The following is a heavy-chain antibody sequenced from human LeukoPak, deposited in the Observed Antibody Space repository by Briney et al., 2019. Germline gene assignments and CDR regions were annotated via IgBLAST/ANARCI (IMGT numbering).Heavy chain of an antibody. V-gene: IGHV4-4*07. CDR1: GVSISSYY. J-gene: IGHJ4*02. D-gene: IGHD3-22*01. CDR3: ARESHYYDSSGYYSAGLFDY. CDR2: IYTSGSN. Sequence: SETLSLTCTVSGVSISSYYLSWVRQPPGKGLEWISRIYTSGSNTYNPSLKSRVTMSVDMSKTQFSLKLSSVTAADTAVYYCARESHYYDSSGYYSAGLFDYWGQGTLVTVSS.